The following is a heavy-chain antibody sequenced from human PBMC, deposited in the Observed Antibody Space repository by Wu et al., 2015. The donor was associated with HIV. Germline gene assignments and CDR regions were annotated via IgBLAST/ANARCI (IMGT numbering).Heavy chain of an antibody. CDR1: GYTFTNYG. J-gene: IGHJ6*03. CDR3: ARNQKYSHPSYYYYYYMDV. V-gene: IGHV1-18*01. D-gene: IGHD5-12*01. Sequence: QVQLVQSGAEVKKPGASVKVSCKASGYTFTNYGLSWVRQAPGQGLEWMGWISIYTGNTNYEEKFQDRVTMTADPSTKTAYMEVRRLRSDDTAVYYCARNQKYSHPSYYYYYYMDVWGKGTTVIVSS. CDR2: ISIYTGNT.